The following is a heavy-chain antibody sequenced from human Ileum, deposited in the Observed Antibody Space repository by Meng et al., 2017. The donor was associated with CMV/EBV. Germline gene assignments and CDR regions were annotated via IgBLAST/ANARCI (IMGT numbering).Heavy chain of an antibody. CDR2: INHSGST. V-gene: IGHV4-34*01. Sequence: YYWSWIRQPPGKGLEWIGEINHSGSTNYNPSLKSRVTISVDTSKNQFSLKLSSVTAADTAVYYCARKKGSGVVIISSGGRRKGYFDYWGQGTLVTVSS. CDR1: YY. CDR3: ARKKGSGVVIISSGGRRKGYFDY. J-gene: IGHJ4*02. D-gene: IGHD3-3*01.